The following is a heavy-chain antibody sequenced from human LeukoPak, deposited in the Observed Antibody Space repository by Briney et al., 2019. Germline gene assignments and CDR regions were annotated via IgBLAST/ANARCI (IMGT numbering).Heavy chain of an antibody. CDR3: AKGPQWATEVAFDK. Sequence: PGGSLRLSCAACGFTFNNYAMYWVRQAPGKGLEWVSFVSGSGDRIYYAGSVKGRFTISRDNSKDTLYLQMNSLRAEDTALYYCAKGPQWATEVAFDKWGQGTMVTVSS. V-gene: IGHV3-23*01. J-gene: IGHJ3*02. D-gene: IGHD6-19*01. CDR1: GFTFNNYA. CDR2: VSGSGDRI.